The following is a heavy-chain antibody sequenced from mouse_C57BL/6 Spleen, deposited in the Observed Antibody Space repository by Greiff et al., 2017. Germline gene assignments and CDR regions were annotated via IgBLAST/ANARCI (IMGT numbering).Heavy chain of an antibody. V-gene: IGHV5-17*01. CDR1: GFTFSDYG. CDR3: GVGSSCGFAY. J-gene: IGHJ3*01. Sequence: DVKLVESGGGLVKPGGSLKLSCAASGFTFSDYGMHWVRQAPEKGLEWVAYISSGSSTIYYADTVKGRFTISRDNAKNTLCLQMTSLESEDTAMYYCGVGSSCGFAYWGQGTLVTVSA. CDR2: ISSGSSTI. D-gene: IGHD1-1*01.